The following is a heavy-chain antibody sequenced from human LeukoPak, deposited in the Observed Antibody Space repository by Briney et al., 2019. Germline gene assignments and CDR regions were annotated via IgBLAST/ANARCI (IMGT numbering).Heavy chain of an antibody. Sequence: GGSLRLSCAASGFTFNYAWMSWVRQVPGKGLEWVGQTVSEIDGGTTDYATPVKGRFTISRDDSKSTLYLQMNSLEIEDTAVYYCTTDEDWNYARKDVWGQGATVIVSS. CDR3: TTDEDWNYARKDV. CDR1: GFTFNYAW. D-gene: IGHD1-7*01. CDR2: TVSEIDGGTT. J-gene: IGHJ6*02. V-gene: IGHV3-15*04.